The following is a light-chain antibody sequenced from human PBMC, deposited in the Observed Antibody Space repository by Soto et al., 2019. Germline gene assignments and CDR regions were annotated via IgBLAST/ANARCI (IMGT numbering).Light chain of an antibody. Sequence: QSVLTQPPSVSAAPVPKVTISCSGSSSNIGNNYVSWYQQLPGTAPKLLIYDNNKRPSGIPDRFSGAKSGTSATLGITGLQTGDEADYYCGTWDSSLSAGVFGGGTKLTVL. CDR2: DNN. V-gene: IGLV1-51*01. CDR1: SSNIGNNY. J-gene: IGLJ2*01. CDR3: GTWDSSLSAGV.